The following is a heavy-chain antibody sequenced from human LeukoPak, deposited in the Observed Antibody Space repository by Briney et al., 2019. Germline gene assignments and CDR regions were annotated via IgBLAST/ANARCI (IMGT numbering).Heavy chain of an antibody. CDR1: GGSISNYY. CDR2: IYNSGST. J-gene: IGHJ5*02. CDR3: ARGRRYHDWFDP. D-gene: IGHD2-2*01. V-gene: IGHV4-59*08. Sequence: SETLSLTCTVSGGSISNYYWSWIRQPPGKGLEWIGYIYNSGSTNHNPSLKSRVTISVDTSKNQFSLKLSSVTAADTAVYYCARGRRYHDWFDPWGQGTLVTVSS.